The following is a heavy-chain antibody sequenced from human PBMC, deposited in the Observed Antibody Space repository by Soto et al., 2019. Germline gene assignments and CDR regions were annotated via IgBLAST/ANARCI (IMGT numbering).Heavy chain of an antibody. J-gene: IGHJ3*02. CDR1: GFTFSSYS. V-gene: IGHV3-21*01. D-gene: IGHD3-22*01. CDR3: ARDNSSGYHTRDAFVI. CDR2: ISSSSSYI. Sequence: GGSLRLSCAASGFTFSSYSMNWVRQAPGKGLEWVSSISSSSSYIYYADSVKGRFTISRDNAKNSLYLQMNSLRAEDTAVYYCARDNSSGYHTRDAFVIWGQGTMVTVSS.